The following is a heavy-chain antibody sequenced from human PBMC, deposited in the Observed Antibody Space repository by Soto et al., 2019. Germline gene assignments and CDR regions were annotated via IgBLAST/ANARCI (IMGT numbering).Heavy chain of an antibody. Sequence: SETLSLTCAVYGGSFSGYYWSWIRQPPGKGLEWIGEINHSGSTNYNPSLKSRVTISVDTSKNQFSLKLSSVTAADTAVYYCARFPNLRSGYYIDYWGQGTLVTVSS. J-gene: IGHJ4*02. CDR3: ARFPNLRSGYYIDY. CDR2: INHSGST. V-gene: IGHV4-34*01. CDR1: GGSFSGYY. D-gene: IGHD3-3*01.